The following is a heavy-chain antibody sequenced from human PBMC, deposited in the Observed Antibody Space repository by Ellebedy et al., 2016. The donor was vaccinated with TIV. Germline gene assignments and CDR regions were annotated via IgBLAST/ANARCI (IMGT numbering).Heavy chain of an antibody. CDR3: ARDLSSGWSPGAFDI. CDR1: GFTFSSYN. CDR2: ISSSSSTI. D-gene: IGHD6-19*01. V-gene: IGHV3-48*01. J-gene: IGHJ3*02. Sequence: GESLKISCAASGFTFSSYNMNWVRQAPGKGLEWVSYISSSSSTINYADSVRGRFTISRDNAKNSLYLQMNSLRAEDTAVYYCARDLSSGWSPGAFDIWGRGTMVTVSS.